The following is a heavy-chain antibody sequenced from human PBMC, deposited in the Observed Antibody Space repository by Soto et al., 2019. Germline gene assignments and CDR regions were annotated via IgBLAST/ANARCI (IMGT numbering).Heavy chain of an antibody. CDR3: ARDHPYMLLLSRWLNP. V-gene: IGHV1-18*01. J-gene: IGHJ5*02. D-gene: IGHD2-8*01. Sequence: ASVKVSCKASGYTFTSYGISWVRQAPGRGLEWMGWISAYNGNTNYAQKLQGRVTMTTDTSTSTAYMELRSLRSDDTAVYYCARDHPYMLLLSRWLNPWDQGTLVTVSS. CDR2: ISAYNGNT. CDR1: GYTFTSYG.